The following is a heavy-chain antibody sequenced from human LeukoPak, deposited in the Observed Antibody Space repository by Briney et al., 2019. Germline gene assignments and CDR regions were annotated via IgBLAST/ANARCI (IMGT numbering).Heavy chain of an antibody. Sequence: GGSLRLSCAASGFTFSSYVMTCVRQAPGKGLEWVSGISGSGDTYYADPVKGRFTISRDNSKNMVYLQMNSLRAEDTAVYYCAKDKELSLGDDRHYWGQGTLLTVCS. CDR2: ISGSGDT. CDR3: AKDKELSLGDDRHY. J-gene: IGHJ4*02. D-gene: IGHD3-16*02. V-gene: IGHV3-23*01. CDR1: GFTFSSYV.